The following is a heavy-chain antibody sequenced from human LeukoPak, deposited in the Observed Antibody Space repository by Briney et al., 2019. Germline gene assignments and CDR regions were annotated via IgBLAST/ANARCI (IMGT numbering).Heavy chain of an antibody. D-gene: IGHD2-15*01. Sequence: SVKVSCKASGGTFSSYAISWVRQAPGQGLEWMGGIIPIFGTANYAQKFQGRVTITADESTSTAYMELSSLRSEDTAVYYCASKTPQDIVVVVAASYYYYYGMDVWGQGTTVTVSS. V-gene: IGHV1-69*13. J-gene: IGHJ6*02. CDR2: IIPIFGTA. CDR1: GGTFSSYA. CDR3: ASKTPQDIVVVVAASYYYYYGMDV.